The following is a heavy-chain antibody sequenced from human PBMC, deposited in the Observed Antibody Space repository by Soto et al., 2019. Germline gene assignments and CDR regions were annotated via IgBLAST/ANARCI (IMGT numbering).Heavy chain of an antibody. D-gene: IGHD1-26*01. Sequence: PSQTLSLTCAISGDSVSGNSAAWNWSRQSPSRGLEWLGRTYYRSKWYNDYAVSVKSRITVTPDTSKNQFSLHLNSVTPEDTAMYYCAAGPPWEQHCDYWGQGTLVTVSS. CDR2: TYYRSKWYN. J-gene: IGHJ4*02. CDR3: AAGPPWEQHCDY. CDR1: GDSVSGNSAA. V-gene: IGHV6-1*01.